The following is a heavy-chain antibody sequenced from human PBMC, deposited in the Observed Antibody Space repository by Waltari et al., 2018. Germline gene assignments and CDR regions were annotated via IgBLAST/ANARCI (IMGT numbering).Heavy chain of an antibody. CDR2: IYSTGTT. J-gene: IGHJ4*02. Sequence: QLQESGPGLVKPSATLSRTCTVSGGPFNSYSYYWGWIRQPPGKGPEGIGRIYSTGTTYDGPTLRSRDTIAVDPSKDQFSLKLNAVTAADTAGYYCGRPGRFLEWLGPWDYWGQGLLVTVSS. CDR3: GRPGRFLEWLGPWDY. D-gene: IGHD3-3*01. V-gene: IGHV4-39*01. CDR1: GGPFNSYSYY.